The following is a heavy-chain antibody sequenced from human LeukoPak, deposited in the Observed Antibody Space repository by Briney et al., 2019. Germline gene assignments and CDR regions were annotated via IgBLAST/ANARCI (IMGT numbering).Heavy chain of an antibody. V-gene: IGHV3-48*01. J-gene: IGHJ4*02. CDR2: ISSSSSTI. D-gene: IGHD3-3*01. CDR3: ARDRYDFWSGLIQPFDY. Sequence: GGSLRLSCAASGFTFSSYSMNWVRQAPGKGLEWVSYISSSSSTIYYADSVKGRFTISRDNAKNSLYLQMNSLRGEDTAVYYCARDRYDFWSGLIQPFDYWGQGTLVTVSS. CDR1: GFTFSSYS.